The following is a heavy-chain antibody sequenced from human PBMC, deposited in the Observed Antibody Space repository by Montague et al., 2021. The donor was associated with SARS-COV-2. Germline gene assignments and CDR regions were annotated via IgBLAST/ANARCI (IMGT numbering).Heavy chain of an antibody. J-gene: IGHJ3*02. CDR1: GGSISSYY. CDR2: IYYSGST. CDR3: ARGSYVPDAFDI. D-gene: IGHD3-10*02. V-gene: IGHV4-59*01. Sequence: SETLSLTCTVSGGSISSYYLSWIRQPPGKGLEWIGYIYYSGSTNYNPSLKSQVTISLDTSKNQFSLKLNSVTAADTAGYYCARGSYVPDAFDIWGQGTMVTVSS.